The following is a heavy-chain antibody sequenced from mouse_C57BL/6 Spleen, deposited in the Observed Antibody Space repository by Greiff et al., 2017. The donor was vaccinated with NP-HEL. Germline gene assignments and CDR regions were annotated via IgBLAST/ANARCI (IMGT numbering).Heavy chain of an antibody. D-gene: IGHD1-1*01. V-gene: IGHV5-9*01. J-gene: IGHJ2*01. CDR1: GFTFSSYT. Sequence: EVMLVESGGGLVKPGGSLKLSCAASGFTFSSYTMSWVRQTPEKRLEWVATISGGGGNTYYPDSVKGRFTISRDNAKNTLYLQMSSLRSEDTALYYCARHGDYGFDYWGQGTTLTVSS. CDR3: ARHGDYGFDY. CDR2: ISGGGGNT.